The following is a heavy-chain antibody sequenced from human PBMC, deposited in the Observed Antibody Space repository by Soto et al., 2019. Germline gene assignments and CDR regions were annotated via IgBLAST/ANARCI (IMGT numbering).Heavy chain of an antibody. V-gene: IGHV1-2*04. CDR3: ARDPAPYCSSTSCHTGYYYYYGMDV. J-gene: IGHJ6*02. CDR2: INPNSGGT. Sequence: GASVKVSCKASGYTFTGYYMHWVRQAPGQGLEWMGWINPNSGGTNYAQKFQGWVTMTRDTSISTAYVELSRLRSDDTAVYYCARDPAPYCSSTSCHTGYYYYYGMDVWGQGTTVTVSS. CDR1: GYTFTGYY. D-gene: IGHD2-2*02.